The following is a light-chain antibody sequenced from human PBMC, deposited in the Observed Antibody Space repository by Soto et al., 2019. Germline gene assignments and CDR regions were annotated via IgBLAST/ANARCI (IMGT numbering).Light chain of an antibody. CDR2: GAS. Sequence: EIVLTQSPDTLSLSPGERATLSCRASQSVSSSYLAWYQQKPGQAPRLLIYGASSRATGIPDRFSGSGSGTDFTLTISILETEEFAVYYCQQYGSSPRTFGQGPKVAIK. CDR3: QQYGSSPRT. V-gene: IGKV3-20*01. J-gene: IGKJ1*01. CDR1: QSVSSSY.